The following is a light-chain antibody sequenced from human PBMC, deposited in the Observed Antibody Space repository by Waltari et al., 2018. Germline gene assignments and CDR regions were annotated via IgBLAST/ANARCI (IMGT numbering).Light chain of an antibody. V-gene: IGKV2-28*01. J-gene: IGKJ4*01. Sequence: DIVMPRSPLSLPVTHGEPASISCRSSQSLLHSNGYNYLDWYLQKPGQSPQLLIYLGSNRASGVPDRFSGSGSGTDFTLKISRVEAEDVGVYYCMQALQTPTFGGGTKVEIK. CDR1: QSLLHSNGYNY. CDR2: LGS. CDR3: MQALQTPT.